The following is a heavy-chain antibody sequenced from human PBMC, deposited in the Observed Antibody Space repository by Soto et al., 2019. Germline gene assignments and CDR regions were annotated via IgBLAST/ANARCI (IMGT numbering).Heavy chain of an antibody. J-gene: IGHJ4*02. CDR3: ARLWSGSYYASEYFDY. CDR2: IYPGDSDT. D-gene: IGHD1-26*01. Sequence: GESLKISCKGSGYSFTSYWIGWVRQMPGKGLEWMGIIYPGDSDTRYSPSFQGQVTISADKSISTAYLQWSSLKASDTAMYYCARLWSGSYYASEYFDYWGQGTLVTVSS. V-gene: IGHV5-51*01. CDR1: GYSFTSYW.